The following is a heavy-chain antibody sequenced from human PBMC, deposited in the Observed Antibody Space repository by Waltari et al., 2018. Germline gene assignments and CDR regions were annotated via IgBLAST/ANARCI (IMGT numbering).Heavy chain of an antibody. D-gene: IGHD3-22*01. CDR1: EFTFSSYA. J-gene: IGHJ6*02. Sequence: QVQLVESGGGVVQPGRSLRLSCEASEFTFSSYAMRWVRQAPGKGLELWSVISYNGRNIYYVDSVKGRFTISRDNSKKTLYMQMNSLRAEDTAVYYCARDYCDRTNCHGMDVWGQGTTVTVSS. V-gene: IGHV3-30*04. CDR3: ARDYCDRTNCHGMDV. CDR2: ISYNGRNI.